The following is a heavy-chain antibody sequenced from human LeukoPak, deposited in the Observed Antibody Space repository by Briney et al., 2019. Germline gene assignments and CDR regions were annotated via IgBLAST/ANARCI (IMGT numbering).Heavy chain of an antibody. CDR1: GYTFTGYY. Sequence: ASVKVSCKASGYTFTGYYMHWVRQAPGQGLEWMGWINPNSGGTNYAQKFQGRVTMTRDTSISTAYMELSRLRSDGTAVYYCARDYGDYWYFDLWGRGTLVTVSS. CDR2: INPNSGGT. D-gene: IGHD4-17*01. J-gene: IGHJ2*01. CDR3: ARDYGDYWYFDL. V-gene: IGHV1-2*02.